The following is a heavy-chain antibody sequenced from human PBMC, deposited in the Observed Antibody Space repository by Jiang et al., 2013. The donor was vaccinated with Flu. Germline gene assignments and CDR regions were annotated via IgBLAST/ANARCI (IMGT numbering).Heavy chain of an antibody. D-gene: IGHD1-26*01. CDR2: IVGRGGSTYYADST. V-gene: IGHV3-23*04. CDR3: AKDSPSHSGSYGDPWY. Sequence: QLVESGGGLVQPGGSLRLSCAASGFTFSSYAMSWVRQAPGKGLEWVSTIVGRGGSTYYADSTYYADSVKGRFTISRDNSKNTLYLQMNSLRAEDTAVYYCAKDSPSHSGSYGDPWYWGQGTLVTVSS. CDR1: GFTFSSYA. J-gene: IGHJ4*02.